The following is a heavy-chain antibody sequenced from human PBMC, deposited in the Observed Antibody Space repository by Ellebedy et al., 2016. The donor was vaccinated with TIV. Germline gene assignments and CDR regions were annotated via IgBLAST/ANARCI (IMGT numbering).Heavy chain of an antibody. J-gene: IGHJ4*02. CDR2: IYYSGST. V-gene: IGHV4-31*03. CDR1: GGSISSGGYY. D-gene: IGHD3-3*01. Sequence: SETLPLTCTVSGGSISSGGYYWSWIRQHPGKGLEWIGHIYYSGSTYCNPSLKSRVTISVDTSKNQFSLKLSSVTAADTAVYYCARILRAGSDGDYFDYWGQGTQVTASS. CDR3: ARILRAGSDGDYFDY.